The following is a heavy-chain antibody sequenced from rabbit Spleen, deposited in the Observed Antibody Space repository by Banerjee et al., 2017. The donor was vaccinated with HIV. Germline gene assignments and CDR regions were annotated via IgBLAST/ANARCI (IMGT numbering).Heavy chain of an antibody. J-gene: IGHJ4*01. CDR1: GFSFSSNYW. CDR2: IYTGSSGST. D-gene: IGHD2-1*01. V-gene: IGHV1S45*01. Sequence: QEQLVESGGGLVQPEGSLTLTCTASGFSFSSNYWICWVRQAPGKGLEWIGCIYTGSSGSTYYASWAKGRFTISKTSSTTVTLQMTSLTAADTATYFCERIYGGYRYFNLWGPGTLVTVS. CDR3: ERIYGGYRYFNL.